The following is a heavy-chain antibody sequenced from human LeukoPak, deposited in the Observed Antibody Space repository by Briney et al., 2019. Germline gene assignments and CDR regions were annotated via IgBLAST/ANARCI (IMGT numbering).Heavy chain of an antibody. CDR3: AKASMVVTALSAFDI. J-gene: IGHJ3*02. Sequence: GGSLRLSCAASGFTVSSNYMSWVRQAPGKGLEWVSVIYSGGSTYYADSVKGRFTISRDSSKNTLYLQMNSLRAEDTAVYYCAKASMVVTALSAFDIWGQGTMVTVSS. V-gene: IGHV3-66*01. CDR1: GFTVSSNY. CDR2: IYSGGST. D-gene: IGHD2-21*02.